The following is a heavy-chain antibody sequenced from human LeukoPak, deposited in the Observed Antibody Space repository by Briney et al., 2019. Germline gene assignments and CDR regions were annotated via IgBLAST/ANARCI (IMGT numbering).Heavy chain of an antibody. CDR1: GFTFNSYA. CDR2: ISDSGGNT. Sequence: QPGGSLRLSCAASGFTFNSYAMSWVRQAPWERLQWVSGISDSGGNTYYADSVRGRFTISRDNSKNTPYLQMNSLRAEDTAVYYCARHRSSWLIDYWGQGTLVTVSS. CDR3: ARHRSSWLIDY. D-gene: IGHD6-6*01. V-gene: IGHV3-23*01. J-gene: IGHJ4*02.